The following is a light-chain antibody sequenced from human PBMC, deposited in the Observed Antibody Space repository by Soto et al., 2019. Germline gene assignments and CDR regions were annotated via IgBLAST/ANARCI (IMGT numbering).Light chain of an antibody. CDR3: QQYNLFSYT. CDR2: DAS. Sequence: DIQMIQSPSTLSASVGDRVTITCRSSQSISNWLAWYQQKPGKAPKLLIYDASHLGSGVPSRFSGSGSGTEFTLTIRSLQPDDFATYYCQQYNLFSYTFGQGTRLEIK. J-gene: IGKJ5*01. CDR1: QSISNW. V-gene: IGKV1-5*01.